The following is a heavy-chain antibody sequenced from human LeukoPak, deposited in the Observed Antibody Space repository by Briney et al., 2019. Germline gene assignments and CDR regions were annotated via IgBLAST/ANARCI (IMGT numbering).Heavy chain of an antibody. CDR3: ARAEGPTVDLGAFDI. CDR2: INPNSGGT. D-gene: IGHD1-14*01. V-gene: IGHV1-2*02. CDR1: GYTFTGYY. Sequence: ASVKVSCKASGYTFTGYYMHWVRQAPGQGLEWMGWINPNSGGTNYAQKFQGRVTMTRDTSISTAYMELSRLRSDDTAVYYCARAEGPTVDLGAFDIWGQGTMVTVSS. J-gene: IGHJ3*02.